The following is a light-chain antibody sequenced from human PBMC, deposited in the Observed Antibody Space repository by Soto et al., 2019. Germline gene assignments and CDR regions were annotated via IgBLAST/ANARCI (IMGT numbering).Light chain of an antibody. Sequence: QSALTQPASVSGSPGQSTTISCTGTSSDVGGYNYVSWYQQHPGKAPKLMIYEVSNRPSGVSNRFSGSKSGNTASLTISGLQAEDEADYYSSSYTSSSNVFGTGTKVTVL. V-gene: IGLV2-14*01. J-gene: IGLJ1*01. CDR1: SSDVGGYNY. CDR2: EVS. CDR3: SSYTSSSNV.